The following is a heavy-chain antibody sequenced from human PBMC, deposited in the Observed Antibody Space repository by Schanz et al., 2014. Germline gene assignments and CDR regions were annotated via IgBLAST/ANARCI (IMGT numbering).Heavy chain of an antibody. CDR2: FKSNVDGGTT. Sequence: VQLVESGGGLVKPGESLRLSCAASGFSISDAWMHWVRQAPGKGLEWVGRFKSNVDGGTTDYAAPVKGRFTISRDDSKNTLSLQMNSLKTEDTAVYYCTDGSARWGQGTLVTVSS. D-gene: IGHD3-22*01. V-gene: IGHV3-15*01. CDR1: GFSISDAW. J-gene: IGHJ4*02. CDR3: TDGSAR.